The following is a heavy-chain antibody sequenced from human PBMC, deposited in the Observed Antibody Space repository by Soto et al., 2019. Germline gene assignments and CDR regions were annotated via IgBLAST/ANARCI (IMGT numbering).Heavy chain of an antibody. Sequence: QVQLVESGGGVVQPGRSLRLSCAASGFTFSSYGMHWVRQAPGKGLEWVAVIWYDGSNKYYADSVKGRFTISRDNSKNTLYLQMNSLRAEDTAVYYCASSGTVVTPWSVGLFDYWGQGTLVTVSS. D-gene: IGHD2-21*02. CDR2: IWYDGSNK. CDR3: ASSGTVVTPWSVGLFDY. V-gene: IGHV3-33*01. CDR1: GFTFSSYG. J-gene: IGHJ4*02.